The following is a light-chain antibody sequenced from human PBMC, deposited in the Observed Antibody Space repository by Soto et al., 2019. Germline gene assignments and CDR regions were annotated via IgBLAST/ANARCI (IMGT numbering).Light chain of an antibody. CDR3: RHYNTYSPPYT. J-gene: IGKJ2*01. Sequence: DVQLTQFPSTLSASLGDRVTITCRASQSISYWLAWYQQKPGKAPDLLIYKASSLESGVPSRFRGSGSGTEFTFTITNLQPDDFATYYCRHYNTYSPPYTFGQGTKLEIK. CDR2: KAS. CDR1: QSISYW. V-gene: IGKV1-5*03.